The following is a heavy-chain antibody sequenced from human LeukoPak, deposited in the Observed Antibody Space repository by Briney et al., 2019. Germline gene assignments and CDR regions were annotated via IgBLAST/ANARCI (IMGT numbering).Heavy chain of an antibody. V-gene: IGHV3-30*04. J-gene: IGHJ4*02. CDR3: ASGIIFGSFDY. Sequence: GGSLRLSCAASGFTFSRNAMHWVRQAPGKGLERVAVISYDGSTTYYADSVKGRFTISRDNSKNTLYLQMNSLRAEDTAVYYCASGIIFGSFDYWGQGTLVTVSS. D-gene: IGHD3-3*01. CDR1: GFTFSRNA. CDR2: ISYDGSTT.